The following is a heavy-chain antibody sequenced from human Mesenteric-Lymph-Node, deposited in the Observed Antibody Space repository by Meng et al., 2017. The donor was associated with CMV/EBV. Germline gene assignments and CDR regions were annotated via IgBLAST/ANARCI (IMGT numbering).Heavy chain of an antibody. CDR2: ISSSGSII. CDR1: GFTFSSYS. V-gene: IGHV3-48*04. D-gene: IGHD2-2*01. Sequence: GESLKISCAASGFTFSSYSMNWVRQAPGKGLEWVSYISSSGSIIYYADSVKGRFTISRDNAKNSLFLQMNSLRAEDTAVYYCARDREYQVLTYYYYGMDVWGQGTTVTVSS. J-gene: IGHJ6*02. CDR3: ARDREYQVLTYYYYGMDV.